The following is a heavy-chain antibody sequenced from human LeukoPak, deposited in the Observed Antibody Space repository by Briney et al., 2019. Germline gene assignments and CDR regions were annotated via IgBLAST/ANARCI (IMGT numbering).Heavy chain of an antibody. V-gene: IGHV3-74*01. CDR3: ARVADTMTTPGGDY. CDR1: GFTFSSYA. D-gene: IGHD4-17*01. J-gene: IGHJ4*02. Sequence: GGSLRLSCAASGFTFSSYAMHWVRQAPGKGLVWVSRIGSDGTTLSYADSVKGRFTISRDNAKNTLYLLMNSLRAEDTAVYYCARVADTMTTPGGDYWGQGTLVTVSS. CDR2: IGSDGTTL.